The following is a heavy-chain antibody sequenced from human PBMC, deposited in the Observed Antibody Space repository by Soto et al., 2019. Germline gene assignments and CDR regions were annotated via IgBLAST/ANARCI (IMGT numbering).Heavy chain of an antibody. CDR1: GYTFTSYG. Sequence: ASVKVSCKASGYTFTSYGISWVRQAPGQGLEWMGWISAYNGNTNYAQKLQGRVTMTTDTSTSTAYMELRSLRSDDTAVYYCARERRAGAGPSYYGMDVGGQGTTVTVSS. CDR2: ISAYNGNT. CDR3: ARERRAGAGPSYYGMDV. V-gene: IGHV1-18*01. D-gene: IGHD6-19*01. J-gene: IGHJ6*02.